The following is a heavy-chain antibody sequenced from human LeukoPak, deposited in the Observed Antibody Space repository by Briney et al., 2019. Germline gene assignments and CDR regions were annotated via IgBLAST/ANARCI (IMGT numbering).Heavy chain of an antibody. CDR1: GGSFSGYY. CDR3: ASSNTPTFYDFWSGPRY. Sequence: SETLSLTCAVYGGSFSGYYWSWIRQPPGKGLEWIGEINHSGSTNYNPSLKSRVTISVDTSKNQFSLKLSSVTAADTAVYYCASSNTPTFYDFWSGPRYWGQGTLVTVSS. V-gene: IGHV4-34*01. CDR2: INHSGST. D-gene: IGHD3-3*01. J-gene: IGHJ4*02.